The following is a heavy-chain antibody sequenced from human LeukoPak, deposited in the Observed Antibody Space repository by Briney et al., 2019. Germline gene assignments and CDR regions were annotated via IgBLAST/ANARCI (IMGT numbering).Heavy chain of an antibody. Sequence: PSETLSLTCTVSGGSISSYYWSWIRQPPGKGLEWIGYIYYSGSTNYNPSLKSRVTISVDTSKNQFSLKLSSVTAADTAVYYWARQEGDTAMVTFPWYFDLWGRGTLVTVSS. D-gene: IGHD5-18*01. CDR3: ARQEGDTAMVTFPWYFDL. CDR1: GGSISSYY. J-gene: IGHJ2*01. V-gene: IGHV4-59*08. CDR2: IYYSGST.